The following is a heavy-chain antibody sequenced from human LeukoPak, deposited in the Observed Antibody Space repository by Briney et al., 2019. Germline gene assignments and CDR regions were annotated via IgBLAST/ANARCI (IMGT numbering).Heavy chain of an antibody. J-gene: IGHJ3*02. CDR2: IYSSGST. CDR3: AKDQYGEAFDI. V-gene: IGHV3-53*01. Sequence: PGGSLRLSCAASGFTVSSNYMSWVRQAPGKGLEWVSAIYSSGSTYYAASVKGRFTISRDNSKNTLYLQMNSLRAEDTAVYYCAKDQYGEAFDIWGPGTMVTVSS. D-gene: IGHD4-17*01. CDR1: GFTVSSNY.